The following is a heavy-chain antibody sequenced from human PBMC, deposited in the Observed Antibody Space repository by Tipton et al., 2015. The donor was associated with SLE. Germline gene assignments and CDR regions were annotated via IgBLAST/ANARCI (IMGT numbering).Heavy chain of an antibody. D-gene: IGHD2-2*01. J-gene: IGHJ6*02. CDR2: VFRGGST. V-gene: IGHV4-4*02. CDR1: GGSITSNKW. Sequence: TLSLTCGVSGGSITSNKWWSWIRQPPGKGLEWIGEVFRGGSTNYSPSLESRVTITVDMSKNQFSLRLISVTAADTAVYYCARGCSSSTCEPFYFFGMDVWGQGTTVTVSS. CDR3: ARGCSSSTCEPFYFFGMDV.